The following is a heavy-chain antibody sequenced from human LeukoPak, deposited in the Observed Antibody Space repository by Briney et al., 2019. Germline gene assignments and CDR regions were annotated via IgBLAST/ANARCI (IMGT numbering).Heavy chain of an antibody. CDR3: ARHADYHILTGFDY. V-gene: IGHV5-10-1*01. D-gene: IGHD3-9*01. Sequence: GESLKISCKGSGYNFTNYWISWVRQMPGNGLEWMGRIDPSNSYTNHSPPFQGHFTISADRSISTAYLQWNSLKASDTAMYYCARHADYHILTGFDYWGQGTLVTVS. CDR1: GYNFTNYW. CDR2: IDPSNSYT. J-gene: IGHJ4*02.